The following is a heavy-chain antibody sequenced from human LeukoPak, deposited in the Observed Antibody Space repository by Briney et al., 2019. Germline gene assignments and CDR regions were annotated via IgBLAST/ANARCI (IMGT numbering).Heavy chain of an antibody. J-gene: IGHJ5*02. CDR2: ISYDGSNK. Sequence: PGRSLRLSCAASGFTFSSYAMHWVRQAPGKGLGWVAVISYDGSNKYYADSVKGRFTISRDNSKNTLYLQMNSLRAEDTAVYYCARDTGSSWYGDRYNWFDPWGQGTLVTVSS. D-gene: IGHD6-13*01. V-gene: IGHV3-30*04. CDR3: ARDTGSSWYGDRYNWFDP. CDR1: GFTFSSYA.